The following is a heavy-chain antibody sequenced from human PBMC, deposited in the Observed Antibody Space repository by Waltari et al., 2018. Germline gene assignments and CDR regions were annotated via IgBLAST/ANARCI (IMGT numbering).Heavy chain of an antibody. V-gene: IGHV1-69*01. CDR3: ARVPNRYCSSTSCYYYGMDV. J-gene: IGHJ6*02. CDR1: GGTFSSYA. D-gene: IGHD2-2*01. CDR2: IIPTFGTA. Sequence: QVQLVQSGAEVKKPGSSVKVSCKASGGTFSSYAISWVRQAPGQGLGWMGGIIPTFGTANYAQKFQGRVTITADESTSTAYMELSSLRSEDTAVYYCARVPNRYCSSTSCYYYGMDVWGQGTTVTVSS.